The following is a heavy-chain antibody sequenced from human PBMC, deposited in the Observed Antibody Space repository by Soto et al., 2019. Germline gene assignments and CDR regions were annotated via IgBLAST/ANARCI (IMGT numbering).Heavy chain of an antibody. J-gene: IGHJ3*02. V-gene: IGHV3-15*01. CDR3: TTTVLSYYGDFTGYAFDI. CDR1: GFTFSNAW. CDR2: IKSKTDGGTT. Sequence: GGSLRLSCAASGFTFSNAWMSWVRQAPGKGLEWVGRIKSKTDGGTTDYAAPVKGRFTISRDDSKNTLYLQMNSLKTEDTAVYYCTTTVLSYYGDFTGYAFDIWGQGTMVTVSS. D-gene: IGHD4-17*01.